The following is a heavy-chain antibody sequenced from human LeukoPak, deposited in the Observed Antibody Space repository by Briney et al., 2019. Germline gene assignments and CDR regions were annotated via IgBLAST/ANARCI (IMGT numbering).Heavy chain of an antibody. J-gene: IGHJ4*02. CDR3: ARRAGAYSHPYDY. V-gene: IGHV3-53*01. CDR1: GFTVSSNS. Sequence: GGSLRLSCTVSGFTVSSNSMSWVRQAPGQGLEWVSFIYSGTIHYSDSVKGRFTISRDNSKNTLYLQMNSLRAEDTAVYYCARRAGAYSHPYDYWGQGTLVTVSS. CDR2: IYSGTI. D-gene: IGHD4/OR15-4a*01.